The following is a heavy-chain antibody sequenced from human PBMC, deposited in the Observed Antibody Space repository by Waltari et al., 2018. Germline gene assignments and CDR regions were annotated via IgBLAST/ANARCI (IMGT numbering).Heavy chain of an antibody. J-gene: IGHJ4*02. CDR3: AKVGGPDGDYAKGY. V-gene: IGHV3-23*01. D-gene: IGHD4-17*01. Sequence: EVQLLESEGGLVQPGGSVRLSCAASGFTFSSYAMSWVCKAQGKGREWVGAISGSGGSRYYADSVKCRFTISRDNSKNTLDLQINSLSAEDTAVDYGAKVGGPDGDYAKGYWGQGTLVTVSS. CDR2: ISGSGGSR. CDR1: GFTFSSYA.